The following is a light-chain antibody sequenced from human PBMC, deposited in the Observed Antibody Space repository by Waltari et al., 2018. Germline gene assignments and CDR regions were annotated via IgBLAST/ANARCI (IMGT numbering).Light chain of an antibody. CDR1: QNVLYSSNNKNY. CDR3: QQYYSTPIT. Sequence: DIVMTQSPDSLAVSLGERATINCKSSQNVLYSSNNKNYLAWYQQKPGQPPQLLISWASNRESGVPDRVSGSGSGTDFTLTISSLQAEDVAVYYCQQYYSTPITFGQGTRLEI. J-gene: IGKJ5*01. CDR2: WAS. V-gene: IGKV4-1*01.